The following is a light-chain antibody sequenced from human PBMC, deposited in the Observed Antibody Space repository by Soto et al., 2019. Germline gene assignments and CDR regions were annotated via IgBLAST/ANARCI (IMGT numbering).Light chain of an antibody. Sequence: EIVMTQSPATLSVSPGERATLSCRASQSVRSNLAWYQQKPGQAPRLLIYGASTRATGIPARFSGGGSGTEFTLTISSLQSEDFAVYYCQQYSNWPQITFGQGTRLEI. V-gene: IGKV3-15*01. CDR2: GAS. J-gene: IGKJ5*01. CDR3: QQYSNWPQIT. CDR1: QSVRSN.